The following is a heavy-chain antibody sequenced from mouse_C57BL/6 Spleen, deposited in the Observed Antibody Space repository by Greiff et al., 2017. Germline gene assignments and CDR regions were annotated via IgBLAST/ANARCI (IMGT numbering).Heavy chain of an antibody. D-gene: IGHD4-1*01. Sequence: QVQLQQSGAELVRPGASVTLSCKASGYTFTDYEMHWVKQTPVHGLEWIGAIDPETGGTAYNQKFKGKAILTADKSSSTAYMELRSLTSEDSAVYYCTSQNWDRYFDVWGTGTTVTVSS. J-gene: IGHJ1*03. CDR1: GYTFTDYE. CDR2: IDPETGGT. CDR3: TSQNWDRYFDV. V-gene: IGHV1-15*01.